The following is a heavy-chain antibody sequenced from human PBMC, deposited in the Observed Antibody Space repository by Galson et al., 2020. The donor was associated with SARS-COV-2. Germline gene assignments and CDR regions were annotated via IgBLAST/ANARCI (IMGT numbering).Heavy chain of an antibody. Sequence: GGSLRLSCAASGFTSSSYWMHWFRQAPGKGLVWVSRIYSEGSSTSYADSVKGRFTVSGDNAKNTLYLQMNSLRAEDTAVYYCARGDMGNDYFDYWGQGTLVTVSS. V-gene: IGHV3-74*01. CDR3: ARGDMGNDYFDY. CDR2: IYSEGSST. D-gene: IGHD7-27*01. J-gene: IGHJ4*02. CDR1: GFTSSSYW.